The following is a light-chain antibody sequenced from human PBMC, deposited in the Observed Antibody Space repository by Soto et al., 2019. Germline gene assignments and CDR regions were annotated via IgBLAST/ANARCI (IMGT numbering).Light chain of an antibody. V-gene: IGKV3-20*01. Sequence: EIVLTQSPGTLPLSPGERATLSCRASQSVSSSYLAWYQQKPGQAPRLLIYGASSRATGIPDRFSGSGSGTDFTLTISRLEPEDVAVYYCQQYGSSGYTFGQGTKMEIK. CDR1: QSVSSSY. CDR3: QQYGSSGYT. CDR2: GAS. J-gene: IGKJ2*01.